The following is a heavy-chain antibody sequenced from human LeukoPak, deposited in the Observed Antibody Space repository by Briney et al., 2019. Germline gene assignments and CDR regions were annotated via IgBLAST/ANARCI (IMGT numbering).Heavy chain of an antibody. CDR1: GFTFSSYW. CDR2: IKHDGSEK. V-gene: IGHV3-7*01. J-gene: IGHJ6*03. D-gene: IGHD3-10*01. Sequence: GGSLRPSCAASGFTFSSYWMSWVRQAPGKGLEWVANIKHDGSEKYYVDSVKGRFTISRDNAKNSLYLQMNSLRAEDTAVYYCARTGSSYYYYMDVWGKGTTVTVSS. CDR3: ARTGSSYYYYMDV.